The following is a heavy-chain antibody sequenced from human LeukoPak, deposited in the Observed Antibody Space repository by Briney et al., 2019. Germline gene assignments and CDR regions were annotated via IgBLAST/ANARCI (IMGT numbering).Heavy chain of an antibody. CDR1: GGTFSSYA. CDR2: IIPIFGTA. J-gene: IGHJ5*02. V-gene: IGHV1-69*13. Sequence: SVKVSCKASGGTFSSYAISWVRQAPGQGLEWMGGIIPIFGTANYAQKFQGRVTITADESTSTAYMELSSLRSEDTAVYYCAGGRRACMGGSTSCYTWFDPWGQGTLVAVSS. D-gene: IGHD2-2*02. CDR3: AGGRRACMGGSTSCYTWFDP.